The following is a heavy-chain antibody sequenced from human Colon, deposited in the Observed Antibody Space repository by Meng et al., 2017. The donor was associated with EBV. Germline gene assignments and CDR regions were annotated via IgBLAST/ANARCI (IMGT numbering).Heavy chain of an antibody. D-gene: IGHD4-17*01. CDR1: GGSISSGNHY. V-gene: IGHV4-31*03. J-gene: IGHJ2*01. CDR2: IYYSGST. CDR3: ASLYGDSSVWYLDI. Sequence: QVQLQESGPGLVKPSXXLSLTCXVSGGSISSGNHYWSWIRQHPGKGLEYIGYIYYSGSTYYNPSLKSRVIISVDTSKNQFSLRLNSVTAADTAVYYCASLYGDSSVWYLDIWGRGTLVTVSS.